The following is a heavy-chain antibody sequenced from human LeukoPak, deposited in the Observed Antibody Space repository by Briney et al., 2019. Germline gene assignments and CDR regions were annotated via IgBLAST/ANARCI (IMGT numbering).Heavy chain of an antibody. CDR2: IFHSGTT. Sequence: SETLSLTCAVSGXSISTTHGWSWVRQPPGKGLEWSGEIFHSGTTNYNPSLKSRVTISIDKSTNQFSLKLSSVTAADTAVYYCSRDQWLLRGGDHDAFDIWGRGTMVTVSS. CDR1: GXSISTTHG. V-gene: IGHV4-4*02. D-gene: IGHD6-19*01. CDR3: SRDQWLLRGGDHDAFDI. J-gene: IGHJ3*02.